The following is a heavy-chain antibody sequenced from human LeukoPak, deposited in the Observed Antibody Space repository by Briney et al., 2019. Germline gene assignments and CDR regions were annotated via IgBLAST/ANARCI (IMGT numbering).Heavy chain of an antibody. V-gene: IGHV1-18*03. D-gene: IGHD5-12*01. Sequence: SGNSFISFAISWVRQAPGQGLEWMGWISAYYGTTNYAQKFKGRVTMTTDTSTSTVYMELSSLRSDDMAVYYCARSRGHYSGYANDAFDIWGQGTMVTVSS. CDR2: ISAYYGTT. J-gene: IGHJ3*02. CDR3: ARSRGHYSGYANDAFDI. CDR1: GNSFISFA.